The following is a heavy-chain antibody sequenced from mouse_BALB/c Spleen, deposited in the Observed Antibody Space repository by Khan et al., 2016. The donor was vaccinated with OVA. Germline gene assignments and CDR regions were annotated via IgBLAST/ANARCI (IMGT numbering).Heavy chain of an antibody. V-gene: IGHV3-2*02. CDR3: AMGRTY. D-gene: IGHD4-1*01. J-gene: IGHJ3*01. CDR1: GYSITSDYA. Sequence: VQLKESGPGLVKPSQSLSLTCTVTGYSITSDYAWNWIRQFPGNKLEWIGYISYSGRTSYNPSLKSRISVTRDTSKNQFFLQLNSVTTEDTATYYCAMGRTYWGQGTLVTVSA. CDR2: ISYSGRT.